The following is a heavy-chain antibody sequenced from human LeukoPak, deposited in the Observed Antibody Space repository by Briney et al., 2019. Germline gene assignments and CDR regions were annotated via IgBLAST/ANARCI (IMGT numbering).Heavy chain of an antibody. CDR2: IYSTGST. CDR3: SRGPEWPTPGYFDL. J-gene: IGHJ2*01. V-gene: IGHV4-59*01. CDR1: RGSINNYY. Sequence: SETLSLTCTVSRGSINNYYWSWIRQPPGKGLEWIGYIYSTGSTNYNPSLNSRVTISVDTSKNMFSLNLRSVTAADTAVYYCSRGPEWPTPGYFDLWGRGTLVTVSS. D-gene: IGHD3-3*01.